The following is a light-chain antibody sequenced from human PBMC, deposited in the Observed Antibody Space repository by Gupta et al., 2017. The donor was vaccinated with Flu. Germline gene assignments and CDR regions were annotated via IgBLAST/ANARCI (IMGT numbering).Light chain of an antibody. V-gene: IGKV1-12*01. CDR3: LQANGFPLS. CDR2: AAS. J-gene: IGKJ4*01. Sequence: DRVTITCRASQHIGSWVAWYQQKSGKAPKVLIHAASTLEIGVPSRFSGSGYGTDFTLTISNLQPEDFAAYFCLQANGFPLSFGGGTRVEMK. CDR1: QHIGSW.